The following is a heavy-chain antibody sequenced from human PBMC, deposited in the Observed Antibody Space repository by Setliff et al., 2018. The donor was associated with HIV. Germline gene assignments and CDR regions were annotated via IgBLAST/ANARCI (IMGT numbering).Heavy chain of an antibody. CDR2: IKPDTGGT. CDR3: ATDDSGGDSFDT. J-gene: IGHJ4*02. V-gene: IGHV1-2*02. Sequence: ASVKVSCKASGYTFTVYYMHWVRQAPGQGLEWMGWIKPDTGGTNYAQKFQGRVTMTRDTSITTAYMELSRLGSDDTAVYYCATDDSGGDSFDTWGQGTLVTVSS. CDR1: GYTFTVYY. D-gene: IGHD4-17*01.